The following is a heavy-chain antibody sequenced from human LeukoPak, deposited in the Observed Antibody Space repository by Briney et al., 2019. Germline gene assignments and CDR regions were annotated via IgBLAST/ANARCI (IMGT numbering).Heavy chain of an antibody. CDR3: AREGGSGWPDAFDI. CDR2: ISSSSSTI. CDR1: GFTFDDYA. J-gene: IGHJ3*02. Sequence: GGSLRLSCAASGFTFDDYATHWVRQAPGKGLEWVSYISSSSSTIYYADPVKGRFTISRDNAKNSLYLQMNSLRAEDTAVYYCAREGGSGWPDAFDIWGQGTMVTVSS. V-gene: IGHV3-48*04. D-gene: IGHD6-19*01.